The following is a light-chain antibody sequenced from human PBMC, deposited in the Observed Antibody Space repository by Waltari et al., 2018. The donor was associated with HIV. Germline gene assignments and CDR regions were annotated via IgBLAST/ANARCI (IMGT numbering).Light chain of an antibody. CDR3: QQYNSYSQT. CDR2: KAT. J-gene: IGKJ1*01. Sequence: DIQMTQSPSPLSASVGDRVTITCRASQGISDRLAWFQQKPGQAPKLLIFKATTLQSGVPSRFSGSGSGTEFTLTISSLQPDDFATYYCQQYNSYSQTFGQGTKVEIK. V-gene: IGKV1-5*03. CDR1: QGISDR.